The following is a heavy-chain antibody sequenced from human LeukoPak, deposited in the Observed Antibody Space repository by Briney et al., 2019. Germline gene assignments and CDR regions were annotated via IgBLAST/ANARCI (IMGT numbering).Heavy chain of an antibody. CDR1: GLTFSSYS. Sequence: PGGSLRLSCAASGLTFSSYSMNWVRQAPGKGLEWVSSISSSSIYIYYADSLKGRFTISRDNAKNSLYLQMNSLRAEDTAVYYCARDRGGASDYWGQGTLVTVSS. CDR2: ISSSSIYI. J-gene: IGHJ4*02. V-gene: IGHV3-21*01. D-gene: IGHD1-26*01. CDR3: ARDRGGASDY.